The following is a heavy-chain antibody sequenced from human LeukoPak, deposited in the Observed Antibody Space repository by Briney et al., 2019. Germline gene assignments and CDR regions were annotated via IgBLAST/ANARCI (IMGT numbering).Heavy chain of an antibody. V-gene: IGHV3-48*03. D-gene: IGHD5-12*01. CDR2: ISSSGSTI. J-gene: IGHJ4*02. CDR1: GFTFSSYH. CDR3: ARARFGGGYEFDY. Sequence: PGGSLRLSCAAPGFTFSSYHMNWVRQAPGKGLEWVSYISSSGSTIYYADSVKGRFTISRDNAKNSLYLQMNGLRAEDTAVYYCARARFGGGYEFDYWGQGTLVTVSS.